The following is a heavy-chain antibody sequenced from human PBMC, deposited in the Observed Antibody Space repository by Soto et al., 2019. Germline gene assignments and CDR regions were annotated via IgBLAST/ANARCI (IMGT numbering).Heavy chain of an antibody. Sequence: QVQLVQSGAEVKKPGASVKVSCKASGYTFTGYGISWVRQAPGQGLEWMGWISAYNGNTNYAQKLQGRVTMTTDTSTSTAYMELRSLRSDDTAVYYCARVADRKLYSSSLDYWGQGTLVTVSS. J-gene: IGHJ4*02. CDR1: GYTFTGYG. CDR3: ARVADRKLYSSSLDY. CDR2: ISAYNGNT. V-gene: IGHV1-18*01. D-gene: IGHD6-13*01.